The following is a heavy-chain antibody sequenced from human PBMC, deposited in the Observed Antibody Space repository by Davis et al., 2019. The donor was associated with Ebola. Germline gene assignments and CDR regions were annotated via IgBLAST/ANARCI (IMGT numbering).Heavy chain of an antibody. CDR1: GFTFSSYW. V-gene: IGHV3-7*01. CDR3: ARDMGITMIVVVNCGMDV. J-gene: IGHJ6*02. CDR2: IKQDGSDK. Sequence: GESLKISCAASGFTFSSYWMSWVRQAPGKGLEWVANIKQDGSDKYYMDSVKGRFTISRDNAKNSLYLQMNSLRAEDTAVYYCARDMGITMIVVVNCGMDVWGQGTTVTVSS. D-gene: IGHD3-22*01.